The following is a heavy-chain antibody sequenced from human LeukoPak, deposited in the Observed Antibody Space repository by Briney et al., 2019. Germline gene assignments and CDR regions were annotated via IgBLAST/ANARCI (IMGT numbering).Heavy chain of an antibody. CDR3: AKDARYCSSTSCYLGAFDI. Sequence: GGSLRLSCAASGFTFSSYAMSWVRQAPGKGLEWVSAISGSGGSTYYADSVKGRFTISRDNSKNTLYLQMHSLRAEDTAVYYCAKDARYCSSTSCYLGAFDIWDQGTMVTVSS. CDR1: GFTFSSYA. D-gene: IGHD2-2*01. J-gene: IGHJ3*02. V-gene: IGHV3-23*01. CDR2: ISGSGGST.